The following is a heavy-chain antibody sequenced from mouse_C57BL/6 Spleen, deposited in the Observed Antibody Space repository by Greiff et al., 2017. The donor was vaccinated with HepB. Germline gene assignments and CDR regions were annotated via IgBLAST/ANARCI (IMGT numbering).Heavy chain of an antibody. D-gene: IGHD1-1*01. CDR3: ARWDYGSSYDERNFDY. Sequence: VQLQQPGAELVRPGTSVKLSCKASGYTFTSYWMHWVKQRPGQGLEWIGVIDPSDSYTNYNQKFKGKATLTVDTSSSTAYMQLSSLTSEDSAVYYCARWDYGSSYDERNFDYWGQGTTLTVSS. J-gene: IGHJ2*01. V-gene: IGHV1-59*01. CDR2: IDPSDSYT. CDR1: GYTFTSYW.